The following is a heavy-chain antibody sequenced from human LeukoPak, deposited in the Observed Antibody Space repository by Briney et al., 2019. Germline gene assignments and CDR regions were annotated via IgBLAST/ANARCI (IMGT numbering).Heavy chain of an antibody. D-gene: IGHD3-10*01. CDR3: ARTGYHYGSGSHYAFDI. Sequence: GESLEISCEASGYRFTTYWIGWVRQMPGKGLEWMGIIYPSDSDTRYSPSFQGQVAISSDKSITTVYLQWTNLEASDTAIYYCARTGYHYGSGSHYAFDIWGQGTVVTVSS. J-gene: IGHJ3*02. CDR1: GYRFTTYW. V-gene: IGHV5-51*01. CDR2: IYPSDSDT.